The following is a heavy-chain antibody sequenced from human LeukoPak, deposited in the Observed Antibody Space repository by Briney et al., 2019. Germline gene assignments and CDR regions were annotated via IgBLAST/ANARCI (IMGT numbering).Heavy chain of an antibody. V-gene: IGHV3-74*01. J-gene: IGHJ5*02. CDR3: ARGHSSLRFDP. Sequence: PGGSLRLSCAASGFTFSSYWMHWVRQAPGKGLVWVSRINSDGSSTSYADSVKGRFTISRDNAKNTLHLQMNSLRAEDTAVYYCARGHSSLRFDPWGQGTLVTVSS. CDR1: GFTFSSYW. D-gene: IGHD6-6*01. CDR2: INSDGSST.